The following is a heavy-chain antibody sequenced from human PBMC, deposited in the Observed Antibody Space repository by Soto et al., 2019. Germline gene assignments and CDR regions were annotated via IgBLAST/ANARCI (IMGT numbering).Heavy chain of an antibody. J-gene: IGHJ4*02. CDR1: GYTLTSYG. Sequence: QVQLVQSGTEVKKHGASVKVSCKTSGYTLTSYGIRWVRQAPGQGLEWMGWITTDKGKTSYAQKFQGRVTMTTDTSTSTAYMEMRSLRSDDTAVYYCATRSPAFDYWGQGTLVTVSS. CDR2: ITTDKGKT. V-gene: IGHV1-18*01. CDR3: ATRSPAFDY.